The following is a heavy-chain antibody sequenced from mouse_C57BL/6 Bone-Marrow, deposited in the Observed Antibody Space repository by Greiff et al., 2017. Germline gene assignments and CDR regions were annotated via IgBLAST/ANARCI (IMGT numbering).Heavy chain of an antibody. CDR2: ISYDGSN. D-gene: IGHD2-2*01. Sequence: EVQLQESGPGLVKPSQSLSLTCSVTGYSITSGYYWNWIRQFPGNKLEWMGYISYDGSNNYNPSLKNRISITRDTSKNQFFLKLNSVTTEDTATYYCAREGYYGNDHCYFDVWGTGTTVTVSS. CDR3: AREGYYGNDHCYFDV. CDR1: GYSITSGYY. J-gene: IGHJ1*03. V-gene: IGHV3-6*01.